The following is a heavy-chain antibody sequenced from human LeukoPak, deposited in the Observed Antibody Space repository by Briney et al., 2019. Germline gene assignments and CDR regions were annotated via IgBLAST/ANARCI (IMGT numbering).Heavy chain of an antibody. CDR2: IKQDGSET. V-gene: IGHV3-7*03. D-gene: IGHD5-12*01. J-gene: IGHJ6*02. CDR1: GFTFSSYA. CDR3: ARERWDLINGIYKKYGLDV. Sequence: GGSLRLSCAASGFTFSSYAMSWVRQAPGKGLEWVAEIKQDGSETGYVDSVKGRFTISRDNAKNSMCLQINSLRAEDTAVYYCARERWDLINGIYKKYGLDVWGQGTTVTVSS.